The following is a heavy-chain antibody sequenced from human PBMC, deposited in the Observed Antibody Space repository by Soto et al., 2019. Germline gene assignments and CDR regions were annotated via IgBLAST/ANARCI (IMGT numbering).Heavy chain of an antibody. D-gene: IGHD1-1*01. V-gene: IGHV1-3*01. CDR2: INAGNGNT. CDR1: GYTFTSYA. CDR3: ARDAGSGWNDVGGWFDP. J-gene: IGHJ5*02. Sequence: ASVKVSCKASGYTFTSYAMHWVRQAPGQRLEWMGWINAGNGNTKYSQKFQGRVTITRDTSASTAYMELSSLRSEDTAVYYCARDAGSGWNDVGGWFDPWGQGTLVTVSS.